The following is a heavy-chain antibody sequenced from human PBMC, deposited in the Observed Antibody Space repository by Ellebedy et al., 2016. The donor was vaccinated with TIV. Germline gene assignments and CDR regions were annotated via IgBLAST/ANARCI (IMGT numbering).Heavy chain of an antibody. V-gene: IGHV3-53*01. J-gene: IGHJ5*02. CDR1: EFTVTSTY. CDR3: ARESDYADYAALST. D-gene: IGHD4-17*01. CDR2: IFGVGTT. Sequence: PGGSLRLSCAASEFTVTSTYISRVRQAPGKGLEWVSVIFGVGTTYYTDSVKGRFTIARDTSKNTIYLQMNSLRAEDTAVYYCARESDYADYAALSTWGQGTLVTVSS.